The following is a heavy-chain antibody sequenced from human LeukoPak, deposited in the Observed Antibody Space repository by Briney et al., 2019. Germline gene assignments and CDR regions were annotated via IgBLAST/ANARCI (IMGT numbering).Heavy chain of an antibody. Sequence: ASVKVSCKASGGTFSSYAISWVRQAPGQGLEWMGGIIPIFGTANYAQKFQGRVTITADESTSTAYMELSSLRSEDTAVYYCARHRTGSGWYIIYYGMDVWGQGTTVTVSS. CDR1: GGTFSSYA. D-gene: IGHD6-19*01. CDR3: ARHRTGSGWYIIYYGMDV. CDR2: IIPIFGTA. J-gene: IGHJ6*02. V-gene: IGHV1-69*13.